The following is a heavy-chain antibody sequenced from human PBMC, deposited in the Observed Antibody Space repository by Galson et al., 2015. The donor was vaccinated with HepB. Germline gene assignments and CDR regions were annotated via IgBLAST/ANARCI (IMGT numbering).Heavy chain of an antibody. CDR1: GFTFSSSV. Sequence: SVKVSCKASGFTFSSSVISWVRQVRGQRLEWIGWIVVGTDNTNYAQNFQERVAIIRDMSTSTAYMELSSLRFEDTAVYYCATGFFMDLWGQGTTVIVSS. V-gene: IGHV1-58*02. J-gene: IGHJ6*02. CDR2: IVVGTDNT. D-gene: IGHD3-3*01. CDR3: ATGFFMDL.